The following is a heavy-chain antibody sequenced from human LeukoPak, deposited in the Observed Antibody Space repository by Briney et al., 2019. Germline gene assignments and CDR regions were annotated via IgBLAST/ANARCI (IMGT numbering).Heavy chain of an antibody. D-gene: IGHD4-17*01. CDR2: ISSSSSTI. V-gene: IGHV3-48*01. J-gene: IGHJ4*02. CDR1: GFTFSSYS. Sequence: GGSLRLSCAASGFTFSSYSRNWVLQAPEKGLEWVSYISSSSSTIYYADSVKGRFTISRDNAKNSLYLQMNSLRAEDTAVYYCASLRSNYGDYLASDYWGQGTLVTVSS. CDR3: ASLRSNYGDYLASDY.